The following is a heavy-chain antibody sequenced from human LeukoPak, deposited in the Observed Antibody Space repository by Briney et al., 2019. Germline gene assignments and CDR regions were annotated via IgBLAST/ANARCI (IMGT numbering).Heavy chain of an antibody. Sequence: SETLSLTCTVSGGSISSYYWSLIRQPAGKGLEWIGRIYTSGSTNYNPSLKSPVTMSVDTSKNQFSLKLSSVTAADTAVYYCAGSIAVAGTVDYWGQGTLVTVSS. D-gene: IGHD6-19*01. V-gene: IGHV4-4*07. CDR2: IYTSGST. J-gene: IGHJ4*02. CDR1: GGSISSYY. CDR3: AGSIAVAGTVDY.